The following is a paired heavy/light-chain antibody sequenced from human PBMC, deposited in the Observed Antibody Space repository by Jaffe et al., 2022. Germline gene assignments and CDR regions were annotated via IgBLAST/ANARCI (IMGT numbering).Light chain of an antibody. Sequence: SFELTQPPSMSVSPGQTASIACSGDNLGDKFVSWYQQKPGQSPVLVIYQDTKRPSGIPERFSGSNSGNTATLTISGTQAMDEADYYCQAWDSRTCVFGGGTKVTV. CDR3: QAWDSRTCV. CDR2: QDT. V-gene: IGLV3-1*01. J-gene: IGLJ1*01. CDR1: NLGDKF.
Heavy chain of an antibody. CDR1: GFTFGTYD. V-gene: IGHV3-48*03. J-gene: IGHJ4*02. CDR2: VSGGSTII. Sequence: EVLLVESGGGLVQPGGSLRLSCVVSGFTFGTYDMNWVRQAPGKGLEWVSHVSGGSTIIYYADSVKGRFTISRDNAKNSLYLQMNSLRAEDTALYYCATFRGYSGYDSGIDSWGQGTPVTVSS. CDR3: ATFRGYSGYDSGIDS. D-gene: IGHD5-12*01.